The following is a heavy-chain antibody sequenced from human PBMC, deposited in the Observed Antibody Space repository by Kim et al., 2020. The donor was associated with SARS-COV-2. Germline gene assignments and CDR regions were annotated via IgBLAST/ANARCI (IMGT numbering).Heavy chain of an antibody. J-gene: IGHJ6*02. CDR1: GGTFSSYA. V-gene: IGHV1-69*04. Sequence: SVKVSCKASGGTFSSYAISWVRQAPGQGLEWMGRIIPILGIANYAQKFQGRVTITADKSTSTAYMELSSLRSEDTAVYYCARDGNRAGHSSSWTYYYYGMDVWGQGTTVTVSS. CDR2: IIPILGIA. D-gene: IGHD6-13*01. CDR3: ARDGNRAGHSSSWTYYYYGMDV.